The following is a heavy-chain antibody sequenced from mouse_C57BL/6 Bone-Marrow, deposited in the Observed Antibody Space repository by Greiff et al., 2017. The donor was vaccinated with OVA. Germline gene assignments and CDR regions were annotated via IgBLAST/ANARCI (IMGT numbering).Heavy chain of an antibody. D-gene: IGHD1-1*01. Sequence: EVQLQESGPGLVKPSQSLSLTCSVTGYSITSGYYWNWIRQFPGNKLEWMGYISYDGSNNYNPSLKNRISITRDTSKNQFFLKLNSVTTEDTATYYCARGWYYGSSYIFDYWGQGTTLTVSS. CDR1: GYSITSGYY. J-gene: IGHJ2*01. V-gene: IGHV3-6*01. CDR3: ARGWYYGSSYIFDY. CDR2: ISYDGSN.